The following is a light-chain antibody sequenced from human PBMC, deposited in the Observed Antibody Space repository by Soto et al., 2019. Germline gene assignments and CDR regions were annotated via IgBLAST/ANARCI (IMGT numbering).Light chain of an antibody. CDR1: QGISNY. CDR2: AAS. CDR3: QKYISAIFT. Sequence: DIQMTQSPSSLSASVGDRVTITCRASQGISNYLAWYRQKPGKVPKLLIYAASTLQSGVPSRFSGSGYGTDFTLTISSLQPEDVATYYCQKYISAIFTFGPGTKVDIK. V-gene: IGKV1-27*01. J-gene: IGKJ3*01.